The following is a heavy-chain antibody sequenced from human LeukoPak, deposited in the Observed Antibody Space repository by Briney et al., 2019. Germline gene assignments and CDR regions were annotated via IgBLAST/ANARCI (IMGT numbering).Heavy chain of an antibody. CDR2: ISGSGGST. J-gene: IGHJ6*03. CDR3: AKRVAGTGGGYYYYYYMDV. Sequence: GGSLRLSCAASGFTFSSYDMHWVRQATGKGLEWVSAISGSGGSTYYADSVKGRFTISRDNSKNTLYLQMNSLRAEDTAVYYCAKRVAGTGGGYYYYYYMDVWGKGTTVTVSS. V-gene: IGHV3-23*01. CDR1: GFTFSSYD. D-gene: IGHD1-7*01.